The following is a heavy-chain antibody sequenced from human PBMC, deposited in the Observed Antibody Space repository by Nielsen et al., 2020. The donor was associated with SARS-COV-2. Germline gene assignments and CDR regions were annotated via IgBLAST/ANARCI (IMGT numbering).Heavy chain of an antibody. D-gene: IGHD5-18*01. CDR1: GGSISSSNW. V-gene: IGHV4-4*02. CDR2: IYHSGST. J-gene: IGHJ6*03. CDR3: ATRLETTAMVTFYYYYYMDV. Sequence: SETLSLTCAVSGGSISSSNWWSWVRQPPGKGLEWIGEIYHSGSTNYNPSLKSRVTISVDTSKNQFSLKLSSVTAADTAVYYCATRLETTAMVTFYYYYYMDVWGKGTTVTVSS.